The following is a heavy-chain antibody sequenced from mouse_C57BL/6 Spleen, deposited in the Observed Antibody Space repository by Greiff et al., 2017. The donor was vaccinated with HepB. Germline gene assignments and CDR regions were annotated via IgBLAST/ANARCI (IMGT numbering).Heavy chain of an antibody. D-gene: IGHD2-1*01. CDR1: GYSFTDYN. J-gene: IGHJ4*01. CDR3: AREGGNYYYYAMDY. Sequence: LQQSGPALVKPGASVKISCKASGYSFTDYNMNWVKQSNGKSLEWIGVINPNYGTTSYNQKFKGKATLTVDQSSSTAYMQLNSLTSEDSAVYYCAREGGNYYYYAMDYWGQGTSVTVSS. V-gene: IGHV1-39*01. CDR2: INPNYGTT.